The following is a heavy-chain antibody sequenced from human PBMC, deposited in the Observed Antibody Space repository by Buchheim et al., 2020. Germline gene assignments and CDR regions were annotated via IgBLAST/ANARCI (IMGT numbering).Heavy chain of an antibody. V-gene: IGHV3-13*04. CDR2: IGVGGDT. CDR1: GFTFSNYE. Sequence: EVQLVESGGGLVEPAGSLRLSCAASGFTFSNYEMHWVRQVIGKGLEWVSTIGVGGDTYYPGSVKGRFTISRENAKNSLYLQMNSLRAGDTAVYYCSRGAGELELRTMDVWGQGTT. CDR3: SRGAGELELRTMDV. D-gene: IGHD1-7*01. J-gene: IGHJ6*02.